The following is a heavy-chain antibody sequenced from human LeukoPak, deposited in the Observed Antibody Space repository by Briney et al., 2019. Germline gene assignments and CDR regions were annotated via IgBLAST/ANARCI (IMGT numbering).Heavy chain of an antibody. D-gene: IGHD1-26*01. CDR2: INPNSGGT. CDR1: GYTFTGYH. V-gene: IGHV1-2*02. Sequence: GASVKVSCKASGYTFTGYHMHWVRQAPGQGLEWMGWINPNSGGTNYAQKFQGRVTMTTDTSTSTAYMELRSLRSDDTAVYYCARATGIVGATVGKNWFDPWGQGTLVTVSS. J-gene: IGHJ5*02. CDR3: ARATGIVGATVGKNWFDP.